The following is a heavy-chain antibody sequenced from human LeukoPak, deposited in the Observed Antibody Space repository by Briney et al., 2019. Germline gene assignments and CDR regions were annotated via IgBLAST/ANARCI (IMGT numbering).Heavy chain of an antibody. V-gene: IGHV1-2*02. D-gene: IGHD3-3*01. CDR1: GYAFTVHS. J-gene: IGHJ3*02. Sequence: ASVKVSCKASGYAFTVHSMYWVRQAPGQGLEWMGWINPNSRGTNYAQKFQGRVTMTRDTSISTAYMELSRLRSDDTAVYYCARSRTGSAFWAFDIWGQGTMVTVSS. CDR2: INPNSRGT. CDR3: ARSRTGSAFWAFDI.